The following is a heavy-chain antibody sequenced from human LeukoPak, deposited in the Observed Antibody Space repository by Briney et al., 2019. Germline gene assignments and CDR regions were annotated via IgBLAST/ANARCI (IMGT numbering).Heavy chain of an antibody. D-gene: IGHD3-16*01. J-gene: IGHJ6*02. CDR2: INHNGNVN. V-gene: IGHV3-7*03. CDR3: ARGGGLDV. Sequence: GGSLRLSCAASGYTFSSYWMNWPRQAPGKGLEWVASINHNGNVNYYVDSVKGRFTISRDDAKNSLYLQMSNLRAEDTAVYFCARGGGLDVWGQGATVTVSS. CDR1: GYTFSSYW.